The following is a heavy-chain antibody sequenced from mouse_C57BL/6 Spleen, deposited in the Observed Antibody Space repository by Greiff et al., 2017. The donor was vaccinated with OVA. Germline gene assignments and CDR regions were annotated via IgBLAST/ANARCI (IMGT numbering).Heavy chain of an antibody. Sequence: VQLQQSGAELVKPGASVKLSCTASGFNIKDYYMHWVKQRTEQGLEWIGRIDPEDGETKYAPKFQGMATITADTSSNPAYLQLSSLTSEDTAVYYCASRLSMVTTGDFDYWGQGTTLTVSS. D-gene: IGHD2-2*01. V-gene: IGHV14-2*01. CDR1: GFNIKDYY. CDR3: ASRLSMVTTGDFDY. J-gene: IGHJ2*01. CDR2: IDPEDGET.